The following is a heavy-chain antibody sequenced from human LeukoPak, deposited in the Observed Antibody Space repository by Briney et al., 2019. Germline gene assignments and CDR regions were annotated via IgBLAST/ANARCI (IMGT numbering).Heavy chain of an antibody. CDR2: ISYSGST. J-gene: IGHJ4*02. Sequence: SETLSLTCNVSGASMSSNYWSWIRQPPGKGLEWIGYISYSGSTNYNPALKSRVTISLDTSKNQFALKLSSVTAADTAVYYCARSIIGTRSKFDYWGQGTLVTVSS. CDR1: GASMSSNY. CDR3: ARSIIGTRSKFDY. D-gene: IGHD1/OR15-1a*01. V-gene: IGHV4-59*08.